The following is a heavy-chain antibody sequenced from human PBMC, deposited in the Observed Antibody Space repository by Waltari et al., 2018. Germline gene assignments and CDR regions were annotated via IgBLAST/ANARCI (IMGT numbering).Heavy chain of an antibody. J-gene: IGHJ4*02. V-gene: IGHV3-23*01. CDR2: ISDSGGFT. Sequence: VRQGPGNGLEWVSSISDSGGFTYHADSVKGRFPISRDNSKNTRYLQMNFLRAEDTAVYYCAKAIDGGYDFPSYFDSWGQGTLVTVSS. D-gene: IGHD5-12*01. CDR3: AKAIDGGYDFPSYFDS.